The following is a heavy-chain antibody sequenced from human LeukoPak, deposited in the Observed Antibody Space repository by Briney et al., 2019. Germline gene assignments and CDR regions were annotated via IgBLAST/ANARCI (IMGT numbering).Heavy chain of an antibody. CDR3: AREHYFYYMDG. J-gene: IGHJ6*03. CDR1: GFTFSSHW. Sequence: GGSLRLSCAASGFTFSSHWMSWVRQAPGKGLEWVANIKKDGSEKYYVDAVKGRFTISRDNAKTSLYLQVNSLRAEDTAVYYCAREHYFYYMDGWGKGTTVTVSS. CDR2: IKKDGSEK. V-gene: IGHV3-7*01.